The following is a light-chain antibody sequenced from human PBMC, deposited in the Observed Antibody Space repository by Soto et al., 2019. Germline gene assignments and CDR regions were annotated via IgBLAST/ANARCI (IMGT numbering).Light chain of an antibody. V-gene: IGKV1-6*01. CDR1: QDIRNT. J-gene: IGKJ5*01. CDR2: AAS. Sequence: AIQMTQSPSSLSASVGDRVTISCRASQDIRNTLAWYQQKPGEAPKLLIFAASNLQSGVPSRFSGSGSVTDFTLAITGLQPEDFATYYCLQINSYPYTFGQGTRLEIK. CDR3: LQINSYPYT.